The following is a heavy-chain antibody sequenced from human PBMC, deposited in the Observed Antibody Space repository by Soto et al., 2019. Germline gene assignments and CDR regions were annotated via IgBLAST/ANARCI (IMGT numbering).Heavy chain of an antibody. V-gene: IGHV4-39*01. CDR3: ARLIRYYGSGPTTFDY. CDR1: GGSISSSSYY. J-gene: IGHJ4*02. Sequence: PSETLSLTCTVSGGSISSSSYYWGWIRQPPGKGLEWIGSIYYSGSTYYNPSLKSRVTISVDTSKNQFSLKLSSVTAADTAVYYCARLIRYYGSGPTTFDYWGQGTLVTVSS. CDR2: IYYSGST. D-gene: IGHD3-10*01.